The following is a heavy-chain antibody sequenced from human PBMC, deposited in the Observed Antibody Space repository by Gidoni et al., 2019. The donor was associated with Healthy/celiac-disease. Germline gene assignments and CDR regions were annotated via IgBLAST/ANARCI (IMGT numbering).Heavy chain of an antibody. Sequence: QLQLQEPGTGLVKPSETLSLTCTVSGGPISSSSNYWGWTRHPPGKGLVWIGSIYYSGSTYYNPSLKSRVTISVDTSKNQFSLKLSSVTAADTAVYYCARERTYYDILTGYYNWAYYYGMDVWGQGTTVTVSS. J-gene: IGHJ6*02. CDR2: IYYSGST. CDR3: ARERTYYDILTGYYNWAYYYGMDV. CDR1: GGPISSSSNY. V-gene: IGHV4-39*02. D-gene: IGHD3-9*01.